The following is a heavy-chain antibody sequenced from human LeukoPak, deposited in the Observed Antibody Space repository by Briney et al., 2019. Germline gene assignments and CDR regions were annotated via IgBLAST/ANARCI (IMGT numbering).Heavy chain of an antibody. Sequence: PGGSLRLSCAAPGFTLSNYDMPWVRQRPGKGLEWVSIIGTAGDTYYADSVKGRFTISRESAMNSLYLQMNSLRGGDTAVYYCAREYVLAVAGTNYYYGMDVWGQGTAVTVSS. CDR1: GFTLSNYD. CDR2: IGTAGDT. V-gene: IGHV3-13*01. CDR3: AREYVLAVAGTNYYYGMDV. J-gene: IGHJ6*02. D-gene: IGHD6-19*01.